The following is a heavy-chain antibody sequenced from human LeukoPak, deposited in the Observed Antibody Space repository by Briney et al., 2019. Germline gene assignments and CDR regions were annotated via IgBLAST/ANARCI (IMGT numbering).Heavy chain of an antibody. V-gene: IGHV3-21*01. CDR3: ATYNWNYDYYYMDV. J-gene: IGHJ6*03. D-gene: IGHD1-20*01. Sequence: GGSLRLSCAASGFTFSSYSMNWVRQAPGKGLEWVSSISGSSTYICYADSLKGRFTISRDNAKNSLYLQMNSLRAEDTAVYYCATYNWNYDYYYMDVWGKGTTVTVSS. CDR1: GFTFSSYS. CDR2: ISGSSTYI.